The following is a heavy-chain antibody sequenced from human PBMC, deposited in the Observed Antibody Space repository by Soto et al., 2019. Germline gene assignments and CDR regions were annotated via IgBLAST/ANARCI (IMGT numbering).Heavy chain of an antibody. Sequence: QVQLVQSGAEVKKPGASVKVSCKASGYTFTSYDINWVRQATGQGLEWMGWMNPNSGNTGYAQKFQGRVTMTRNTSLSTAYMELSSRRSEDTAVYYCARERAAAGTGWFDPWGQGTLVTVSS. CDR2: MNPNSGNT. D-gene: IGHD6-13*01. J-gene: IGHJ5*02. CDR3: ARERAAAGTGWFDP. CDR1: GYTFTSYD. V-gene: IGHV1-8*01.